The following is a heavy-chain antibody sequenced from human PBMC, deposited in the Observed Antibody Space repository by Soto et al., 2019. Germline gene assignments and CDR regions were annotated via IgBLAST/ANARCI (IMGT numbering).Heavy chain of an antibody. V-gene: IGHV3-23*01. CDR3: AIDTYGSGTYDS. CDR2: ISGSGGST. Sequence: EVQLLESGGGLVQPGGSLRLSCAASGFTFSSYAMSWVRQAPGKGLEWVSAISGSGGSTYYADSVKGRFSISRNNSNNTLYLQMNRLSAEDTAVYYGAIDTYGSGTYDSWGQGSLLTVSS. D-gene: IGHD3-10*01. J-gene: IGHJ4*02. CDR1: GFTFSSYA.